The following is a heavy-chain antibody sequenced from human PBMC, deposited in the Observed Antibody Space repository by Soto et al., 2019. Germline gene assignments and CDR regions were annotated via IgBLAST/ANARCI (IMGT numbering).Heavy chain of an antibody. CDR1: GYTFTTYA. V-gene: IGHV1-3*05. J-gene: IGHJ4*02. CDR2: INAGNGDT. CDR3: ARVGGGESWGYYFEY. D-gene: IGHD3-10*01. Sequence: QVQLVQSGAEEKKPGASVMLSCKASGYTFTTYALHWVRQAPGQRLEWMGWINAGNGDTKYSERFQDRVTITGDTSASTAYMKLSSLGSEDTAIYYCARVGGGESWGYYFEYWGQGTPVTVSS.